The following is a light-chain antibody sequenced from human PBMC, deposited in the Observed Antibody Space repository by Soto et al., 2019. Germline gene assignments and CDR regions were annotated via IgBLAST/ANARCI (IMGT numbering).Light chain of an antibody. CDR1: QTVLDSSNNRDY. CDR3: QQYSSTPRT. Sequence: DIVMTQSPDSLAVSLGERATINCKSSQTVLDSSNNRDYLTWYQQKPGQPPKLLIYWASTREFGVPDRFSGSRSGTDFTRTIRSLQAEDVALYYCQQYSSTPRTFGHGTRLEIK. V-gene: IGKV4-1*01. J-gene: IGKJ1*01. CDR2: WAS.